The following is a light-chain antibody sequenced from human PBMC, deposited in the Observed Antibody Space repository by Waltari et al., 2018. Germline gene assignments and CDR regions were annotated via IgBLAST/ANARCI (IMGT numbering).Light chain of an antibody. CDR3: QQYYSTLIT. Sequence: DIVMTQSPDSLAVSLGERATINCKSSQSVLYSSNNKNYLAWYQQKPGQPPKLLIYWASTRESGVPDLFSGSGSGTDFTLTISSLQAEDVAVYYCQQYYSTLITFGQGTRLEIK. J-gene: IGKJ5*01. CDR1: QSVLYSSNNKNY. CDR2: WAS. V-gene: IGKV4-1*01.